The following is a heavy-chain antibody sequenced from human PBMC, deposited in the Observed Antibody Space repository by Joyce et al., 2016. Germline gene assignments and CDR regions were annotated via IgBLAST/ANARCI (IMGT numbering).Heavy chain of an antibody. CDR1: GFTFRSYW. D-gene: IGHD2-2*01. CDR3: AREGRYYYYYGMDV. CDR2: IRQHGSET. J-gene: IGHJ6*02. Sequence: LRLSCAASGFTFRSYWRTWVRQAPGKGLERVANIRQHGSETHDVDSVKGRFTISRDNAKNSLYLQMTSLRAEDTAVYYCAREGRYYYYYGMDVWGQGTTVTVSS. V-gene: IGHV3-7*03.